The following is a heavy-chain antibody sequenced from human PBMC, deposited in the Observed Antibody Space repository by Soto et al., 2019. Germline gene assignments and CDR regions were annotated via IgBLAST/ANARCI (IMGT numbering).Heavy chain of an antibody. CDR2: IVPIFGTV. Sequence: ASVKVSCKASGGTFSNYAISWVRQAPGEGLEWMGGIVPIFGTVNYAQKFQGRVTITADESTTTAYMELSSLRSEDTAVYYCASCPQNCITTSPCCLFFDYCGQGTLVTVS. D-gene: IGHD2-2*01. J-gene: IGHJ4*02. CDR1: GGTFSNYA. CDR3: ASCPQNCITTSPCCLFFDY. V-gene: IGHV1-69*13.